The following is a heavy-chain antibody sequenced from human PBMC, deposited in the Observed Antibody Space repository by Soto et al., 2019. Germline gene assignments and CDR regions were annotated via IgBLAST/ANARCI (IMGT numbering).Heavy chain of an antibody. CDR3: AKVLDYDFWSGYYFAYFQH. Sequence: LRLSCAASGFTFSSYAMSWVRQAPGKGLKWVSAISGSGGSTYYADSVKGRFTISRDNSKNTLYLQMNSLRAEDTAVYYCAKVLDYDFWSGYYFAYFQHWGQGTLVTVSS. D-gene: IGHD3-3*01. CDR1: GFTFSSYA. CDR2: ISGSGGST. V-gene: IGHV3-23*01. J-gene: IGHJ1*01.